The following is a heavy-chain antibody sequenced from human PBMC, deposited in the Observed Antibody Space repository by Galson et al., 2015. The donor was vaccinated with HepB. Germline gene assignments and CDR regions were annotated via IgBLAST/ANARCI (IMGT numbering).Heavy chain of an antibody. Sequence: SETLSLTCTVSGGSISSYYWSWIRQPPGKGLEWIGYIYYSGSTNYNPSLKSRVTISVDTSKNQFSLKLSSVTAADTAVYYCARGREYSSGWYGYWGQGTLVTVSS. CDR1: GGSISSYY. CDR3: ARGREYSSGWYGY. CDR2: IYYSGST. D-gene: IGHD6-19*01. V-gene: IGHV4-59*01. J-gene: IGHJ4*02.